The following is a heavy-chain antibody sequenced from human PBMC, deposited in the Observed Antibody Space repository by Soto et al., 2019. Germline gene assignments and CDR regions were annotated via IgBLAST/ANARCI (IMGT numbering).Heavy chain of an antibody. CDR1: GASMTSSSYF. CDR2: IYYNGST. Sequence: SETLSLTCTLSGASMTSSSYFWGWVRQPPGKGLEWIGTIYYNGSTYYSPSLKSRVAISVDTSKNQFSLKLSSVTAADTAVYYCARKVRPWFGEYKYYYYMDVWGKGTTVTVSS. J-gene: IGHJ6*03. V-gene: IGHV4-39*01. CDR3: ARKVRPWFGEYKYYYYMDV. D-gene: IGHD3-10*01.